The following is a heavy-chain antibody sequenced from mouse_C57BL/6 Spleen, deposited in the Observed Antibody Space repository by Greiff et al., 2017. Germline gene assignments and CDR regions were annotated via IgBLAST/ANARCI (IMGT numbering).Heavy chain of an antibody. V-gene: IGHV1-82*01. CDR1: GYAFSSSW. J-gene: IGHJ3*01. CDR3: ARYYYGSYAY. D-gene: IGHD1-1*01. Sequence: LVESGPELVKPGASVKISCKASGYAFSSSWMNWVKQRPGKGLEWIGRIYPGDGDTNYNGKFKGKATLTADKSSSTAYMQLSSLTSEDSAVYFCARYYYGSYAYWGQGTLVTVSA. CDR2: IYPGDGDT.